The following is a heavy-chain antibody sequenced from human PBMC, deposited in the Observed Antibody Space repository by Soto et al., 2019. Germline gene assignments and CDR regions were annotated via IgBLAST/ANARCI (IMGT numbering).Heavy chain of an antibody. CDR2: ISGSGGST. Sequence: GGSLRLSCAASGFTFSSYAMSWVRQAPGKGLEWVSAISGSGGSTYYADSVKGRFTISRDNSKNTLYLQMNSLRAEDTAVYYCAKDLSSYYDFWSGYKNPLGAFDIWGQGTMVTVSS. V-gene: IGHV3-23*01. D-gene: IGHD3-3*01. J-gene: IGHJ3*02. CDR3: AKDLSSYYDFWSGYKNPLGAFDI. CDR1: GFTFSSYA.